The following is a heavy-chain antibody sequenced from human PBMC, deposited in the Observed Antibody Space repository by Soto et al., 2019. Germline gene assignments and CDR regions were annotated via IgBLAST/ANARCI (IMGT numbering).Heavy chain of an antibody. CDR3: TRDSSYYGSGRGVLDY. CDR1: GFSVATDS. J-gene: IGHJ4*02. D-gene: IGHD3-10*01. V-gene: IGHV3-66*01. CDR2: IYKDGTT. Sequence: EVRLVESGGDLVQPGGSLRLSCAVSGFSVATDSMSWVRQAPGKGLAWISGIYKDGTTYHADYVKGRFTTSRDSFKNTLYLHMDNLGAEDTAVYHCTRDSSYYGSGRGVLDYWDQGTLVNVSS.